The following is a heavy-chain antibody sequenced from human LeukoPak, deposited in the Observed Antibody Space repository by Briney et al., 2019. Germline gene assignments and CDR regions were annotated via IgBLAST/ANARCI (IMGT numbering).Heavy chain of an antibody. J-gene: IGHJ6*02. CDR3: VRDRGDGDYRENYYGMDV. Sequence: GRSLRLSCAASGFTFSSYAMHWVRQAPGKGLEWVAVISYDGSNKYYADSVKGRFTISRDNSKNTLYLQMNSLRAEDTAVYYCVRDRGDGDYRENYYGMDVWGQGTTVTVSS. V-gene: IGHV3-30-3*01. CDR1: GFTFSSYA. D-gene: IGHD4-17*01. CDR2: ISYDGSNK.